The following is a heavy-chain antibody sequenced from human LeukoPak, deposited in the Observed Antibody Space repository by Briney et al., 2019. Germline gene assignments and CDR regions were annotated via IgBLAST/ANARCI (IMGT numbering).Heavy chain of an antibody. V-gene: IGHV1-2*02. CDR2: INPNSGGT. J-gene: IGHJ6*02. D-gene: IGHD5-12*01. CDR3: ARDRVVATIEYYYYYGMDV. CDR1: GYTFTGYY. Sequence: ASVKVSCKASGYTFTGYYMHWVRQAPGQGLEWMGWINPNSGGTNYAQKFQGRVTMTRDTSTSTVYMELSSLRSEDTAVYYCARDRVVATIEYYYYYGMDVWGQGTTVTVSS.